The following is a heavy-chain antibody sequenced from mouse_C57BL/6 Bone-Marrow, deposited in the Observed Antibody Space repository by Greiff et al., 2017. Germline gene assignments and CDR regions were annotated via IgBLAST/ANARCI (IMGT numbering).Heavy chain of an antibody. CDR2: IHPNSGST. V-gene: IGHV1-64*01. D-gene: IGHD2-3*01. CDR1: GYTFTSYW. CDR3: ARWFYDGYYNYAMDY. Sequence: QVQLQQSGAELVKPGASVKLSCKASGYTFTSYWMHWVKQRPGQGLEWIGMIHPNSGSTNYNEKFKSKATLTVDKSSSTAYMQLSSLTSEDSAVYYCARWFYDGYYNYAMDYWGQGTSVTVSS. J-gene: IGHJ4*01.